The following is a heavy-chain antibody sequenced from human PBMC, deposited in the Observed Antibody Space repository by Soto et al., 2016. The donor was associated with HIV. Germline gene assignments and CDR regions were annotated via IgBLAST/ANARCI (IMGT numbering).Heavy chain of an antibody. Sequence: DVQLVESGGGLVKPGGSLRLSCVGSGFTFSTFNMNWVRQAPGKGLEWVSTISSTSSYKYYADSLKGRFTISRDNAKNSLFLDMNSLRADDTAVYYCARPTMVQGVIAFWGQGTLVTVSS. CDR2: ISSTSSYK. CDR1: GFTFSTFN. D-gene: IGHD3-10*01. J-gene: IGHJ4*02. V-gene: IGHV3-21*02. CDR3: ARPTMVQGVIAF.